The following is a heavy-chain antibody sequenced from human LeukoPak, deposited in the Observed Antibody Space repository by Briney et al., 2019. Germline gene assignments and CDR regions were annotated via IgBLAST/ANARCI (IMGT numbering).Heavy chain of an antibody. CDR1: GFTFSSYS. D-gene: IGHD3-9*01. CDR3: ARDYYDILTGYYLDY. Sequence: GGSLRLSCAASGFTFSSYSMIWVRQAPGKGVEGVSYIRSSSSTIYYAVCVKGRFNISRDNAKNSLYLQMNSLRAEDTAVYYCARDYYDILTGYYLDYWGQGTLVTVSS. V-gene: IGHV3-48*01. CDR2: IRSSSSTI. J-gene: IGHJ4*02.